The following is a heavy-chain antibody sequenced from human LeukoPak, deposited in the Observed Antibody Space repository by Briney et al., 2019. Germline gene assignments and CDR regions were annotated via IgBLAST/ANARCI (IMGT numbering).Heavy chain of an antibody. Sequence: GGSLRLSCAACGFTFSTYAMSLVRQAPGEGLQWVSGISNSGDSTYYLDSVKGRFTISRDNSKNTLHLQMSSLRAEDTALYYCVKDRCDRATCPEVWGQGTLVTVSS. J-gene: IGHJ4*02. CDR2: ISNSGDST. CDR1: GFTFSTYA. V-gene: IGHV3-23*01. D-gene: IGHD1-14*01. CDR3: VKDRCDRATCPEV.